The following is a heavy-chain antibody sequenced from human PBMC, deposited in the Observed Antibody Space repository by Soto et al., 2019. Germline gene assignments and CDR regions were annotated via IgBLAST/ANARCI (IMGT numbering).Heavy chain of an antibody. D-gene: IGHD2-2*01. CDR3: ARHGVPAAHYYYYGMDV. Sequence: QVQLVQSGAEVKKPGSSVKVCCKASGGTFSSYAISWVRQAPGQGLEWMGGIIPIFGTANYAQKFQGRVTITADESTSTAYMELSSLRSEDTAVYYCARHGVPAAHYYYYGMDVWGQGTTVTVSS. V-gene: IGHV1-69*01. CDR2: IIPIFGTA. J-gene: IGHJ6*02. CDR1: GGTFSSYA.